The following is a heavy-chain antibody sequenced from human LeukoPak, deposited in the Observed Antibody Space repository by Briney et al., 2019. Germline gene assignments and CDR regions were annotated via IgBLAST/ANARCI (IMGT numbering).Heavy chain of an antibody. CDR2: IIPIFGTA. CDR3: ARDGYYYDSSGFRDAFDI. CDR1: GGTFISYA. V-gene: IGHV1-69*06. J-gene: IGHJ3*02. Sequence: SVKVSCKASGGTFISYAISWVRQAPGQGLEWMGGIIPIFGTANYAQKFQGRVTITADKSTSTAYMELSSLRSEDTAVYYCARDGYYYDSSGFRDAFDIWGQGTMVTVSS. D-gene: IGHD3-22*01.